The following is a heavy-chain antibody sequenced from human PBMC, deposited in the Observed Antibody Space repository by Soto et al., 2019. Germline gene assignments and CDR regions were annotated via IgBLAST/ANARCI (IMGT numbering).Heavy chain of an antibody. V-gene: IGHV3-23*01. CDR1: GFSFSNYD. CDR3: ATNYGALLDY. CDR2: LSNSGDVT. J-gene: IGHJ4*02. Sequence: EVQLLQSGGGLVQPGGSLRLSCAASGFSFSNYDLSWVRQAPGKGLEWVSSLSNSGDVTPYADSVRGRFIISRDNSMNTLYLHMYSLTAEDMAIYYCATNYGALLDYWGPGTLVTVSS. D-gene: IGHD4-17*01.